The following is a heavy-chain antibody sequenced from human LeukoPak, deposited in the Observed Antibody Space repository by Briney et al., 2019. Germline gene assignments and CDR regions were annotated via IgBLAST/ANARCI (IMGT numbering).Heavy chain of an antibody. J-gene: IGHJ4*02. CDR3: ARDPSSGWYFDY. D-gene: IGHD6-19*01. V-gene: IGHV3-30*04. Sequence: GRSLRLSCAASGFTFSSYAMHWVRQAPGKGLEWVAVISYDGSNKYYADSVKGRFTISRDNSKNTLYLQMNSLRAEDTAVYYCARDPSSGWYFDYWGQGTQVTVSS. CDR2: ISYDGSNK. CDR1: GFTFSSYA.